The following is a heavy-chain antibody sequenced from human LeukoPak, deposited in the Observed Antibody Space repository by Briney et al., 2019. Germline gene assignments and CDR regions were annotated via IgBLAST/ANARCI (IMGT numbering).Heavy chain of an antibody. CDR2: VNPSDGST. V-gene: IGHV1-46*01. J-gene: IGHJ3*02. CDR3: AAEESIAAANDAFDI. Sequence: ASVKVSCKASGYTFTSYYMHWVRQAPGQGLEWMGIVNPSDGSTTYAQKFQGRVTMTGDTSTSTAYMELSSLRSEDTAVYYCAAEESIAAANDAFDIWGQGTMVTVSS. D-gene: IGHD6-13*01. CDR1: GYTFTSYY.